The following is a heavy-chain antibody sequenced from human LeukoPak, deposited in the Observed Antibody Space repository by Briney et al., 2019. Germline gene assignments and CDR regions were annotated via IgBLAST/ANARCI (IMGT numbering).Heavy chain of an antibody. J-gene: IGHJ6*02. CDR3: ARDSHYYDPGGYYSRGEYYHHGMDA. D-gene: IGHD3-22*01. Sequence: SGRSLRLSCVVSGFTFRTYAMQWVRQAPDKRLEWVAVVSYDGRHKYYADSVQGRFTISRDNSRDTLHSQMNSLRAEDTAVYYCARDSHYYDPGGYYSRGEYYHHGMDAWGQGTTVTASS. CDR2: VSYDGRHK. CDR1: GFTFRTYA. V-gene: IGHV3-30-3*01.